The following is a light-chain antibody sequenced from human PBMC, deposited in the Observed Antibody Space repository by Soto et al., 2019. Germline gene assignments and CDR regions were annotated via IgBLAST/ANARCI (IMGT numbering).Light chain of an antibody. CDR3: QQYGSSPYT. CDR2: DAS. V-gene: IGKV3-20*01. J-gene: IGKJ2*01. Sequence: EIVLTQSPGTLSLSPGERATLSCRASQSVSSSYLAWYQQKPGQAPRLLIYDASSRATGIPDRFSGSGSGIDFTLTISRLEPEDFAVYYCQQYGSSPYTFGQGIKMEIK. CDR1: QSVSSSY.